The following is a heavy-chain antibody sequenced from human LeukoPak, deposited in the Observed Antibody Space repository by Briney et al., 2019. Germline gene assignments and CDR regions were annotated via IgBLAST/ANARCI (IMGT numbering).Heavy chain of an antibody. CDR3: AASPRFGVGGMDI. D-gene: IGHD3-16*01. Sequence: PGRSQRLSCAPSGFTFSIYDMHWVRQAPGKALEGVRVISYDGSNKYYADSVKGRFTISRDNTKNTLYLNMHSLRAEDTAEYYCAASPRFGVGGMDIWGQGTTVTVSS. J-gene: IGHJ6*02. CDR2: ISYDGSNK. V-gene: IGHV3-30*03. CDR1: GFTFSIYD.